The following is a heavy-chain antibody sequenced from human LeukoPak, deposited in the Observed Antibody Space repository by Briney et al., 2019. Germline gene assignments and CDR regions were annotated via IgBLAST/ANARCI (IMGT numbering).Heavy chain of an antibody. D-gene: IGHD1-14*01. Sequence: SETLSLTCTVSGGSISSSSYYWGWIRQPPGKGLEWIGSIYYSGSTYYNPSLKSRVTISADTSKNQFSLKLSSVTAADTAVYYCADNKKAGYFDYWGQGTLVTVSS. CDR2: IYYSGST. CDR1: GGSISSSSYY. V-gene: IGHV4-39*01. J-gene: IGHJ4*02. CDR3: ADNKKAGYFDY.